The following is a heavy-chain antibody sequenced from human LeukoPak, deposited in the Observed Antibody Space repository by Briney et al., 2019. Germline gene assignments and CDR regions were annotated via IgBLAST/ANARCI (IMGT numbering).Heavy chain of an antibody. J-gene: IGHJ6*04. CDR2: INSDGSNT. Sequence: GGSLRLSCSASGFNFRTYWMHSARPAPGKGLVWVSRINSDGSNTTYAHSVKGRFPVSRDNAMNTLYLQMHSLRAEDTALYFCARGYGADVWGKGTMVTVSS. V-gene: IGHV3-74*01. CDR3: ARGYGADV. CDR1: GFNFRTYW.